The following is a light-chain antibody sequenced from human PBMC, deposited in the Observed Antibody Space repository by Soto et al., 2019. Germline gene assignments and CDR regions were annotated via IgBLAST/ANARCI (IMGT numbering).Light chain of an antibody. CDR1: TSDVGDYNY. Sequence: QSALTQPASVSGSPGQSITISCTATTSDVGDYNYVSWYQQYPGKAPKPIIYHVSNRPSGVSNRFSGSKSGDTASLTISGLQAEDEADYYCSSYTSRGSVIFGGGTKVTVL. J-gene: IGLJ2*01. CDR3: SSYTSRGSVI. CDR2: HVS. V-gene: IGLV2-14*01.